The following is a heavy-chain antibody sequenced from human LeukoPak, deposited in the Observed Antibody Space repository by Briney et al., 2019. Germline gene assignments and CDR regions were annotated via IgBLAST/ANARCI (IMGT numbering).Heavy chain of an antibody. CDR1: GAAFSSGSHN. J-gene: IGHJ4*02. CDR2: FCCSGST. V-gene: IGHV4-61*03. Sequence: SDTLNLTCNVSGAAFSSGSHNWGWIRHAPGKGLEWIGYFCCSGSTNYNQSLKSRATISVDTSKNHFSLKVSSVTAADTAVYYCARAVAAVSLDSWGQGTLVTVSS. CDR3: ARAVAAVSLDS. D-gene: IGHD4-23*01.